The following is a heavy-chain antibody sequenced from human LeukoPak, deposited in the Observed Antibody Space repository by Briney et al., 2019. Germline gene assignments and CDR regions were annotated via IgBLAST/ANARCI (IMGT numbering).Heavy chain of an antibody. CDR1: GYTFTSYD. V-gene: IGHV1-8*01. CDR3: ARAKYYYGSGSYLFGY. Sequence: ASVKVSCKASGYTFTSYDINWVRQATGQGLEWMGWMNPNSGNTVYAQKFQGRVTMTRNTSISTAYMELSSLRSEDTAVYYCARAKYYYGSGSYLFGYWGQGTLVTVSS. J-gene: IGHJ4*02. CDR2: MNPNSGNT. D-gene: IGHD3-10*01.